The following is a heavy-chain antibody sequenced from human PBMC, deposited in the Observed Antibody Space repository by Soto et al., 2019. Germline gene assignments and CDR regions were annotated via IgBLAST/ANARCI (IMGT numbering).Heavy chain of an antibody. J-gene: IGHJ4*02. CDR3: VRLEGLATNSYYFDF. Sequence: SETLSLTCSVSDDSINSDKYYWGWIRQPPGKGLEWIGSIYYRGNAYYNPSLQTRVTISLDKSKSRFSLKLNSVTAADSAVYFCVRLEGLATNSYYFDFWGPGDLVTVSS. D-gene: IGHD3-9*01. V-gene: IGHV4-39*01. CDR2: IYYRGNA. CDR1: DDSINSDKYY.